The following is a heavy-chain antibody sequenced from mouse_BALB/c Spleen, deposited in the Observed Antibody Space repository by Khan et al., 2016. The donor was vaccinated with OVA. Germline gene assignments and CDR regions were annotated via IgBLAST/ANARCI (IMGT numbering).Heavy chain of an antibody. V-gene: IGHV5-6*01. CDR2: ISSGGDYT. D-gene: IGHD4-1*01. CDR3: ASHVTGSFAY. Sequence: EVELVESGGDLVKPGWSLKLSCAASGFTFSSYSMSWVRQTPHKRLVWVASISSGGDYTYYPDIVKGRFTISRGNAKNTLYLEMSSLKSEDTAMYYCASHVTGSFAYWGQGTLVTVSA. J-gene: IGHJ3*01. CDR1: GFTFSSYS.